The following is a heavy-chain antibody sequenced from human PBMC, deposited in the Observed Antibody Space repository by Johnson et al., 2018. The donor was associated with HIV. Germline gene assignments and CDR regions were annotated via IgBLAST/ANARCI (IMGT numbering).Heavy chain of an antibody. D-gene: IGHD3-22*01. CDR1: GFTFSSYD. CDR2: IGTAGDT. J-gene: IGHJ3*02. Sequence: VQLVESGGGLVQPGGSLRLSCAASGFTFSSYDMHWVRQATGKGLEWVSAIGTAGDTYYPGSVKGRFTISRENAKNSVSLQMNSLRAEDTALYYCGRVIPDSSGIRDDAFDSWGQGTMVTVSS. V-gene: IGHV3-13*01. CDR3: GRVIPDSSGIRDDAFDS.